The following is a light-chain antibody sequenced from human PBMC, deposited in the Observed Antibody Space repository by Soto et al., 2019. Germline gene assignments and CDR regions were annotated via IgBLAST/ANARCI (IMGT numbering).Light chain of an antibody. J-gene: IGKJ4*01. CDR2: GAS. Sequence: EIVLTQSPGTLSLSPGERATLSCRASQSVSNNLAWYQQKPGQAPRLLIYGASTRATGIPDRFSGGGSGTDFTLTISRLEPEDFAVYYCQQFSSYPLTFGGGTKVDIK. CDR3: QQFSSYPLT. V-gene: IGKV3-20*01. CDR1: QSVSNN.